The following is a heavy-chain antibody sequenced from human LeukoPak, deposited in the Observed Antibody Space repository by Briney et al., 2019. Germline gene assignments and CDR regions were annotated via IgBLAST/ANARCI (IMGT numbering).Heavy chain of an antibody. Sequence: PGVSLRLSCAASGFTFSSYAMSWVRQAPGKGLEGASAISGSGGSTYYADSAKARVTISRDNSKNTLYLQMNSLRAEDTAVYYCAKEPRRDIVATTGDYWGQGTLVTVSS. J-gene: IGHJ4*02. CDR3: AKEPRRDIVATTGDY. CDR1: GFTFSSYA. D-gene: IGHD5-12*01. V-gene: IGHV3-23*01. CDR2: ISGSGGST.